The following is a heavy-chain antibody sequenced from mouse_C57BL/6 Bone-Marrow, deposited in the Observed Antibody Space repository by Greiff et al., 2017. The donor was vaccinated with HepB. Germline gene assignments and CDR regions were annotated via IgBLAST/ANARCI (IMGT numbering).Heavy chain of an antibody. CDR2: FHPYNDDT. CDR1: GYTFTTYP. Sequence: QVQLQQSGAELVKPGASVKMSCKASGYTFTTYPIEWMKQSHGKCLEWIGNFHPYNDDTKYNEKFKGKATLTVEKSSSTVYLDLSRLTSDDSAVYYCARRSNFDYARDYRGPGTPVTGSP. CDR3: ARRSNFDYARDY. J-gene: IGHJ4*01. V-gene: IGHV1-47*01. D-gene: IGHD1-1*01.